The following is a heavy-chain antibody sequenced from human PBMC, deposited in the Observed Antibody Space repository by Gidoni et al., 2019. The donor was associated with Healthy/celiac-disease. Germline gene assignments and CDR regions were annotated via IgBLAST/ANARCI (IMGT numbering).Heavy chain of an antibody. Sequence: QLQLQESGPGLVTPSETLSITCTVSGGSSNSSTCYWGWFRQPPGKGLAWIGSIYYSGSTYYHPSLKSLVTISVDPSNNQFSLKLCSVAPADTALYYCAGDRVAVVVPAAIYWFDPRGQGTLVTVSS. V-gene: IGHV4-39*07. CDR3: AGDRVAVVVPAAIYWFDP. J-gene: IGHJ5*02. D-gene: IGHD2-2*01. CDR2: IYYSGST. CDR1: GGSSNSSTCY.